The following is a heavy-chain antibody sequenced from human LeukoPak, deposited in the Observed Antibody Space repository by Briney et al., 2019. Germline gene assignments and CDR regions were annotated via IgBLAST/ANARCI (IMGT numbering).Heavy chain of an antibody. J-gene: IGHJ4*02. CDR1: GFTFSTYG. CDR2: ITNDGNYE. CDR3: ARDSITGDNSLDF. Sequence: GRSLRLSCAASGFTFSTYGMHGVRQAPGKGLEWVAVITNDGNYEKYADAVRGRFTISRDNSKNTLYLQMNSLSAEDTAVYYCARDSITGDNSLDFWGRGTLVTVSS. V-gene: IGHV3-33*05. D-gene: IGHD7-27*01.